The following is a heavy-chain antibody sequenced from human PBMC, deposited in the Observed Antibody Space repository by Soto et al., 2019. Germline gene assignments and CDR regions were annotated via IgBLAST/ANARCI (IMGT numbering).Heavy chain of an antibody. CDR2: IRSKANSYAT. D-gene: IGHD3-10*01. J-gene: IGHJ6*02. Sequence: EVQLVESGGGVVQPGGSLKLSCAASRFTFSGSAMHWVRQASGKGLEWVGRIRSKANSYATAYAASVKGRFTISRDASTDTADLQMNSPKTEDTAVYSCTSRGSLLWFGEPRGWGMDVWGQGTTVTVSS. CDR3: TSRGSLLWFGEPRGWGMDV. CDR1: RFTFSGSA. V-gene: IGHV3-73*02.